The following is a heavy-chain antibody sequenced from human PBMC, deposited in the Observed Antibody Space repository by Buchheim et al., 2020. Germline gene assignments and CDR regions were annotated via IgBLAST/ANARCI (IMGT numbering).Heavy chain of an antibody. Sequence: QVQLVQSGAEVKKPGASVKVSCKASGYTFTGYYMHWVRQAPGQGLEWMGWINPNSGGTNYAQKFQGWVTMTRDPSISTAYMELSRLRSDDTAVYYCARGRQVEYSSSPYYYYGMDVWGQGTT. CDR3: ARGRQVEYSSSPYYYYGMDV. CDR2: INPNSGGT. D-gene: IGHD6-6*01. V-gene: IGHV1-2*04. CDR1: GYTFTGYY. J-gene: IGHJ6*02.